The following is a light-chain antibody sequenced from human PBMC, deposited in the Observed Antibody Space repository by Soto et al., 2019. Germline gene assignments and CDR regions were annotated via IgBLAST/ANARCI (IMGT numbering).Light chain of an antibody. Sequence: QSVLTQPPSVSGAPGQRVTISCTGNSSNIGASYDVHWCQHLPGRAPKLLIFHNNLRPSGVPDRFSGSKSGTSASLAITGLQAEYEADYFCQSFDISLGGPIFGGGTKVTVL. J-gene: IGLJ2*01. CDR2: HNN. CDR3: QSFDISLGGPI. CDR1: SSNIGASYD. V-gene: IGLV1-40*01.